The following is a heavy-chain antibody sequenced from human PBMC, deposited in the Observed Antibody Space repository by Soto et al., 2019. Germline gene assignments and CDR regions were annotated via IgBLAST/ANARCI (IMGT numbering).Heavy chain of an antibody. D-gene: IGHD3-22*01. CDR1: GFTFSSYG. CDR2: ISYDGSNK. J-gene: IGHJ3*02. V-gene: IGHV3-30*18. CDR3: ANAHYASSDAFDI. Sequence: PGWSLRLSCAASGFTFSSYGMHWVRQAPGKGLEWVAFISYDGSNKYYADSVKGRFTISRDNSKNTLYLQMNSLRAEDTAVYYCANAHYASSDAFDIWGQGTMGTVSS.